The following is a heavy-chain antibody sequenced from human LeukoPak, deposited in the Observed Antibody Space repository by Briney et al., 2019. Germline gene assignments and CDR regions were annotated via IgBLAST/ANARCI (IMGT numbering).Heavy chain of an antibody. D-gene: IGHD6-13*01. CDR1: GFTFSSFG. CDR3: ARDGGSSWYQHYYYGMDV. Sequence: GGSLRLSCSASGFTFSSFGMHWVRQAPGKGLEWVAVIWYDGSNKYYADSVKGRFTISRDNSKNTLYLQMNSLRAEDTAVYYCARDGGSSWYQHYYYGMDVWGQGTTVTVSS. V-gene: IGHV3-33*08. CDR2: IWYDGSNK. J-gene: IGHJ6*02.